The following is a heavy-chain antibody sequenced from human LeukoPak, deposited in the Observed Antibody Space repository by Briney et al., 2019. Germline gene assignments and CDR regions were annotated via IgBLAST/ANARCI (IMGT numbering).Heavy chain of an antibody. CDR1: GFTFSSYA. D-gene: IGHD2-8*02. CDR3: VGGVNWFDP. Sequence: GGSLRLSCAASGFTFSSYAMHWVRQAPGKGLEWVAVISYDGSNKYYADSVKGRFTISRDNSKNTLYLQMNSLRAEDTAVYYCVGGVNWFDPWGQGTLVTVSS. V-gene: IGHV3-30*14. J-gene: IGHJ5*02. CDR2: ISYDGSNK.